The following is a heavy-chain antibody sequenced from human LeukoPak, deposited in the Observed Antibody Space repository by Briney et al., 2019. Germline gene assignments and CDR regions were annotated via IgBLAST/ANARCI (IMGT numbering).Heavy chain of an antibody. Sequence: PGGSLRLSCAASGFTFSSYAMSWVRQAPGKGLEWVSAISGSGGSTYYADSVKGRFTISRDNSKNTLYLQMNSLRAEDTAVYYCAKSMLYYYDSSGYYAGWAFDIWGQGTMVTVSS. J-gene: IGHJ3*02. CDR1: GFTFSSYA. V-gene: IGHV3-23*01. CDR3: AKSMLYYYDSSGYYAGWAFDI. D-gene: IGHD3-22*01. CDR2: ISGSGGST.